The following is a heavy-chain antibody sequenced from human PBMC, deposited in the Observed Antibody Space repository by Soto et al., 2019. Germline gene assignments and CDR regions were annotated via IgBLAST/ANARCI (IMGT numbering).Heavy chain of an antibody. V-gene: IGHV4-59*01. Sequence: QVQLQESGPGLVKPSETLSLTCTVSGGSISSYYWSWIRQPPGKGLEWIGYIYYSGGTDYDPSLKGRSTIAVDTPRNQFSLKLSSVTAADTAVYYCARRWGTFFDFWGQGTLVTVSS. CDR2: IYYSGGT. CDR1: GGSISSYY. D-gene: IGHD7-27*01. CDR3: ARRWGTFFDF. J-gene: IGHJ4*02.